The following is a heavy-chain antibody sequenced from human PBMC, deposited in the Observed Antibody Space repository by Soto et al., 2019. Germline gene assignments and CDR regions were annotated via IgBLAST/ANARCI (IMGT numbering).Heavy chain of an antibody. CDR3: ARDRYDILTGYPPYYYYYMDV. CDR1: GFTFSDYY. D-gene: IGHD3-9*01. Sequence: GGSLSLSCAASGFTFSDYYMSWIRQAPGKRLEWVSYISSSGSTIYYADSVKGRFTISRDNAKNSLYLQMNSLRAEDTAVYYCARDRYDILTGYPPYYYYYMDVWGKGTTVTVSS. CDR2: ISSSGSTI. V-gene: IGHV3-11*01. J-gene: IGHJ6*03.